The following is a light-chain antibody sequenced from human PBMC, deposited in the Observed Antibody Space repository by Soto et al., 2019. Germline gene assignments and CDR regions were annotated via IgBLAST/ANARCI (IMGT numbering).Light chain of an antibody. CDR3: QQSYSTPRT. Sequence: DIQMTQSPSSLSASVGDRVTITCRASQSISSYLNWYQQKLGKAPKLLIYAASSLQIVVPSRFSGSGSGTDFTLTISSLQPEDFATYYCQQSYSTPRTFGGGTKVDIK. V-gene: IGKV1-39*01. J-gene: IGKJ4*01. CDR2: AAS. CDR1: QSISSY.